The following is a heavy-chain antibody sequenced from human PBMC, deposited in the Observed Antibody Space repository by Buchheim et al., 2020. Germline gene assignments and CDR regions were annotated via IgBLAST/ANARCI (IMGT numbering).Heavy chain of an antibody. CDR1: GFTFSSYG. CDR3: AKDKGYSYGFGLLDYYYGMDV. D-gene: IGHD5-18*01. CDR2: ISYDGSNK. Sequence: QVQLVESGGGVVQPGRSLRLSCAASGFTFSSYGMHWVRQAPGKGLEWVAVISYDGSNKYYADSVKGRFTISRDNSKNTLYLQMNSLRAEDTAVYYCAKDKGYSYGFGLLDYYYGMDVWGQGTT. J-gene: IGHJ6*02. V-gene: IGHV3-30*18.